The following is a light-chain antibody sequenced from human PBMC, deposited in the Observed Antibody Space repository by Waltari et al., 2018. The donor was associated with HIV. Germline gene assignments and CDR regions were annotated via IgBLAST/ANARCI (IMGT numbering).Light chain of an antibody. CDR1: QTLLYSSNNKNY. J-gene: IGKJ4*01. Sequence: DILMTQSPDSLAVSLGAEATIHCKARQTLLYSSNNKNYLAWYQHKPGQPPKLLIYWASTRQSGVPDRFSGSGSGTNFNLTINKLQAEDVATYYCQQYYRTPLTFGGGTKVGL. CDR2: WAS. CDR3: QQYYRTPLT. V-gene: IGKV4-1*01.